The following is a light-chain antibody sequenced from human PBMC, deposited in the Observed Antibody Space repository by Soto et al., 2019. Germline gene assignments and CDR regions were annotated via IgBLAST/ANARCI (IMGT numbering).Light chain of an antibody. V-gene: IGKV1-5*01. J-gene: IGKJ3*01. CDR3: RQHYSYFT. Sequence: CAYVGGSRTITCRASQSISSWLAWYQQKPGKAPKLLIYDASSLESGVPSRFSCSGSGTEFTLTLSSHQRDDFPTYYCRQHYSYFTCGRGTKVDIK. CDR2: DAS. CDR1: QSISSW.